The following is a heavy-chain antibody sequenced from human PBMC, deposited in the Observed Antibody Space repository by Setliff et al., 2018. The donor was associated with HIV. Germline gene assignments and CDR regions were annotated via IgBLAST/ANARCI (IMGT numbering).Heavy chain of an antibody. D-gene: IGHD1-1*01. Sequence: PSETLSLTCGAYSGPLSAYYWAWIRQPPGKGLEWIGEINHSGSTNYNPSLKSRVTISVDTSKNQFSLNLTSVSAADPAVYYCATVARRLEPASLVHRYMDVWGTGTAVTVSS. J-gene: IGHJ6*03. CDR2: INHSGST. CDR3: ATVARRLEPASLVHRYMDV. CDR1: SGPLSAYY. V-gene: IGHV4-34*01.